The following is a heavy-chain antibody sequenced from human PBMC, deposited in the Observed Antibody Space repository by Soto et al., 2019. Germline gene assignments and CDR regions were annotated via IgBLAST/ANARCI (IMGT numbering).Heavy chain of an antibody. V-gene: IGHV4-34*01. D-gene: IGHD6-6*01. CDR3: ARFRIAAPYGMDV. CDR1: GGNFIGYC. Sequence: SETKCVTSTVEGGNFIGYCWSWISKKTGKGLEWIGEINHSGSTNYNPSLKSRVTISVDTSKNQFSLKLSSVTAADTAVYYCARFRIAAPYGMDVWGQGTTVTVSS. CDR2: INHSGST. J-gene: IGHJ6*02.